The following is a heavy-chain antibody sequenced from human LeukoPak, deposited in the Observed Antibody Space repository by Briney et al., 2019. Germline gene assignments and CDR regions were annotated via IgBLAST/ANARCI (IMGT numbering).Heavy chain of an antibody. D-gene: IGHD3-10*01. CDR1: GGSISSSSYY. CDR3: ARDGGSGSYYILNWFDP. J-gene: IGHJ5*02. V-gene: IGHV4-39*07. CDR2: IYTSGST. Sequence: SETLSLTCTVSGGSISSSSYYWGWIRQPPGKGLEWIGRIYTSGSTNYNPSLKSRVTMSVDTSKNQFSLKLSSVTAADTAVYYCARDGGSGSYYILNWFDPWGQGTLVTVSS.